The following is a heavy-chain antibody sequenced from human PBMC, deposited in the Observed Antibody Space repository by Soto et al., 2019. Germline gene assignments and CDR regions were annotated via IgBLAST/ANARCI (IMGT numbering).Heavy chain of an antibody. V-gene: IGHV4-31*03. J-gene: IGHJ6*02. Sequence: QVQLQESGPGLVKPSQTLSLTCTVSGGSISSGGYYWYWIRQHPGKGLEWIGYIYYSGTTYYNPYLKSRVTISVDTSKNQFSLKLSSVTAADTAVYYCAASCVACGGFNYYGMDVWGQGTTVTVSS. D-gene: IGHD2-21*01. CDR2: IYYSGTT. CDR3: AASCVACGGFNYYGMDV. CDR1: GGSISSGGYY.